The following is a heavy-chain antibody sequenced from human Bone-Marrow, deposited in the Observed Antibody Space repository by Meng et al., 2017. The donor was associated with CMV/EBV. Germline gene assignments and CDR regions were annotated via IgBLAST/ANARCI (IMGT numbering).Heavy chain of an antibody. CDR3: GYGSGCYQGY. D-gene: IGHD3-10*01. V-gene: IGHV1-69*05. CDR2: IFPIFGTG. Sequence: SSVKVSCKASGGTFSSYAISWVRQAPGQGLEWMGGIFPIFGTGNYAQKLQGRVTIPTDKSPGTDYLGLRSLRSEVTAVYSCGYGSGCYQGYWGQGTLVTVSS. CDR1: GGTFSSYA. J-gene: IGHJ4*02.